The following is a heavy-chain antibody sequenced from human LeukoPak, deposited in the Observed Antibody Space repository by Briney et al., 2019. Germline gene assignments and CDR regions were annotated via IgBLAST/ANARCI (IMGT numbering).Heavy chain of an antibody. D-gene: IGHD1-14*01. J-gene: IGHJ6*03. CDR2: IKQDGCEK. CDR1: GFTLSSYW. CDR3: ATVRSNYYYYYMDV. V-gene: IGHV3-7*01. Sequence: GGSLRLSCAASGFTLSSYWVTWVRQAPGKGLEWVANIKQDGCEKYYVDSVKGRFTISRDNAKNSLYLQMNSLRAEDTAVYYCATVRSNYYYYYMDVWGKGTTVTVSS.